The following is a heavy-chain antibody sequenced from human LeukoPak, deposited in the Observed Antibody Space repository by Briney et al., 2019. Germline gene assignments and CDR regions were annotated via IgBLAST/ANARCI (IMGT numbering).Heavy chain of an antibody. CDR2: SIPIFGTA. CDR1: GGTFSSYA. J-gene: IGHJ6*03. D-gene: IGHD2-8*01. V-gene: IGHV1-69*05. CDR3: ARGYCTNGVCQRRYYYYMDV. Sequence: SVKVSCKASGGTFSSYAIRWVRQAPGQGLEWMGGSIPIFGTANYAQKFQGRVTITTDESTSTAYMELSSLRSEDTAVYYCARGYCTNGVCQRRYYYYMDVWGKGTTVTVSS.